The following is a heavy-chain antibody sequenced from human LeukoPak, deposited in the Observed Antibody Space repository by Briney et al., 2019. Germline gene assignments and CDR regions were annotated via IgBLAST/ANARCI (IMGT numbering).Heavy chain of an antibody. V-gene: IGHV4-59*01. J-gene: IGHJ4*02. CDR1: GGSISSYY. D-gene: IGHD3-10*01. CDR3: ARKLGGSYYNWIDY. Sequence: RPSETLSLTCAVSGGSISSYYWSWIRQPPGKGLEWIGYIYYSGSTNYNPSLKSRVTISVDTSKNQFSLKLSSVTAADTAVYYCARKLGGSYYNWIDYWGQGTLVTVSS. CDR2: IYYSGST.